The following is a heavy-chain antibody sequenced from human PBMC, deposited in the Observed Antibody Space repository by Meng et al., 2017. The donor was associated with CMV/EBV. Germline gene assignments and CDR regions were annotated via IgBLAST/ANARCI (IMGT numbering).Heavy chain of an antibody. J-gene: IGHJ4*02. CDR1: GGSSSGYY. CDR3: ARGGIAAAGPFDY. CDR2: ITHSGST. V-gene: IGHV4-34*01. D-gene: IGHD6-13*01. Sequence: VRRQKWGAELLKPSETLSLTCAVYGGSSSGYYWSWIRQPPGKGLEWIGEITHSGSTNYNPSLKSRVTISVDTSKNQFSLKLSSVTAADTAVYYCARGGIAAAGPFDYWGQGTLVTVSS.